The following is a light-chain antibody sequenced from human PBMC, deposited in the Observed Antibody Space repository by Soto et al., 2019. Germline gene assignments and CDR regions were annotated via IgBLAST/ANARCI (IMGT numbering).Light chain of an antibody. CDR3: AAWDDSLNASV. Sequence: QSALTQPPSASGAPGQRVTISCSGSSSNVGSNTVSWYQQFPGTAPRLLIHSNNKRPSGVPDRFSGSKSDTSASLAISGLQSEDEADYYCAAWDDSLNASVFGGGTKVTVL. J-gene: IGLJ1*01. CDR2: SNN. V-gene: IGLV1-44*01. CDR1: SSNVGSNT.